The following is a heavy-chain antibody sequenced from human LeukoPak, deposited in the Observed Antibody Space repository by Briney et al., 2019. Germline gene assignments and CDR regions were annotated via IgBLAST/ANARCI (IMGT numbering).Heavy chain of an antibody. Sequence: ASVKVSCKASGYTFTSYGISWVRQAPGQGLEWMEWISAYNGNTNYAQKLQGRVTMTTDTSTSTAYMELRSLRSDDTAVYYCARAGPYSSGWSRSGYYYYYMDVWGKGTTVTVSS. D-gene: IGHD6-19*01. V-gene: IGHV1-18*01. CDR2: ISAYNGNT. CDR3: ARAGPYSSGWSRSGYYYYYMDV. CDR1: GYTFTSYG. J-gene: IGHJ6*03.